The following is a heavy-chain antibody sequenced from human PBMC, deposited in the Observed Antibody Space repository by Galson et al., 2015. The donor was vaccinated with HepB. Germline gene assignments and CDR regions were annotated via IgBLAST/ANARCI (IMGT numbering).Heavy chain of an antibody. Sequence: LRLSCAASGFTFSSYGMHWVRQAPGKGLEWVAVISYDGSNKYYADSVKGRFTISRDNSKNTLYLQMNSLRAEDTAVYYCAKDIAARRFYYYYGMDVWGQGTTVTVSS. J-gene: IGHJ6*02. V-gene: IGHV3-30*18. CDR1: GFTFSSYG. CDR3: AKDIAARRFYYYYGMDV. D-gene: IGHD6-6*01. CDR2: ISYDGSNK.